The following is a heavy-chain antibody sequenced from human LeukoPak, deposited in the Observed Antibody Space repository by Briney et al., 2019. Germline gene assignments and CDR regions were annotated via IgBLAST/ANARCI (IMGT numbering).Heavy chain of an antibody. V-gene: IGHV3-11*01. D-gene: IGHD1-26*01. Sequence: GGSLRLSCAASGFTVSSNYVSWVRQAPGKGLEWVSYISSSGSSIYYADSVKGRFTISTDDSKNTLYLQMNSLKIEDTAVYYCTAVRWSGSHDYWGQGILVTVSS. J-gene: IGHJ4*02. CDR2: ISSSGSSI. CDR3: TAVRWSGSHDY. CDR1: GFTVSSNY.